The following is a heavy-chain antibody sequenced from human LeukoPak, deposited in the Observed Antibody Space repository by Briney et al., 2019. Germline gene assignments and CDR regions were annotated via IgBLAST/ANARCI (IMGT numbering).Heavy chain of an antibody. CDR1: GFTFTSYA. Sequence: GGSLRRSCAASGFTFTSYARDRVGQAPGKGLDWMSVISGDGESTHYADSVKGRFTISRDNSKNPLYLQMNSLRAEDTAVYYCARDEYKADAYWGQGTLVTVSS. J-gene: IGHJ4*02. V-gene: IGHV3-23*01. CDR2: ISGDGEST. CDR3: ARDEYKADAY. D-gene: IGHD6-6*01.